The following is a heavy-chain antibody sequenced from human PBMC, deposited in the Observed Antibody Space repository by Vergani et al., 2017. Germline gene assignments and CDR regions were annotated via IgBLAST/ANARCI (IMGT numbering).Heavy chain of an antibody. J-gene: IGHJ5*01. CDR3: ARWGNEKRLDS. Sequence: QVQLVESEGGVVQPGRSLTLSCVASGFTFSSHGMHWVRQAPGKGLEWVAVIWYDGSNKYYGDSVTGRFTISRDNSKNTLYLQMNSLRVEDTAVYYCARWGNEKRLDSWGQETLVTVSS. CDR2: IWYDGSNK. CDR1: GFTFSSHG. V-gene: IGHV3-33*01. D-gene: IGHD1-1*01.